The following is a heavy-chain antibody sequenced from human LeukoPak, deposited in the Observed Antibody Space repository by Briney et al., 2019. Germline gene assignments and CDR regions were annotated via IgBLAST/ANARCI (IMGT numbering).Heavy chain of an antibody. D-gene: IGHD5-12*01. CDR1: GYTFTSYA. V-gene: IGHV1-3*01. J-gene: IGHJ6*02. CDR2: INAGNGNT. Sequence: ASVKVSCKASGYTFTSYAMHWVRQAPGQRLEWMGWINAGNGNTKYSQKFQGRVTITADESTSTAYMELSSLRSEDTAVYYCASRGYSGYDPPFYYYYYGMDVWGQGTTVTVSS. CDR3: ASRGYSGYDPPFYYYYYGMDV.